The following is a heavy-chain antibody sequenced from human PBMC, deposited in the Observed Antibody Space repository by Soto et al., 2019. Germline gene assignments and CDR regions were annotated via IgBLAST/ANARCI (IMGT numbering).Heavy chain of an antibody. CDR3: AHSIKYQLLPNWFDP. D-gene: IGHD2-2*01. Sequence: KESGPTLVKPTQTLTLTCTFSGFSLSTSGVGVGWIRQPPGKALEWLALIYWDDDKRYSPSLKSRLTITKDTSKNQVVLTITNMDPVDTATYYCAHSIKYQLLPNWFDPWGQGTLVTVSS. V-gene: IGHV2-5*02. J-gene: IGHJ5*02. CDR2: IYWDDDK. CDR1: GFSLSTSGVG.